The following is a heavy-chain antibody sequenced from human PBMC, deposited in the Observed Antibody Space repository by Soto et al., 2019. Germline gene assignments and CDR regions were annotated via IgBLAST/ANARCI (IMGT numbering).Heavy chain of an antibody. J-gene: IGHJ4*02. CDR3: SSEAGYCTNGARYW. CDR2: IRSKAYSYAK. Sequence: EVQLVESGGGLVQPGGSLKLSCAASGFTFSDSGIHWVRQASGKGLEGVGRIRSKAYSYAKAYAASVKCRFTISREESMNTAYLQMNSLKAEDTAVYYCSSEAGYCTNGARYWWGRGTPVTVSS. D-gene: IGHD2-8*01. CDR1: GFTFSDSG. V-gene: IGHV3-73*02.